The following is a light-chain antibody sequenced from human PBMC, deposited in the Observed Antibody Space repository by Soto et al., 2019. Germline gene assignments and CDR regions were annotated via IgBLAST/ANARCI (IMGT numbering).Light chain of an antibody. V-gene: IGLV2-14*03. CDR2: AVS. J-gene: IGLJ1*01. CDR3: ISYTDRQSYL. CDR1: SSDIGSYNH. Sequence: LTQPASVSGSPGQSITISCSGTSSDIGSYNHVAWYRQFPGKSPKLMIYAVSDRPSGVSDRFSGSKSGITASLTISGLQTEDEADYYCISYTDRQSYLFGTGTKVTVL.